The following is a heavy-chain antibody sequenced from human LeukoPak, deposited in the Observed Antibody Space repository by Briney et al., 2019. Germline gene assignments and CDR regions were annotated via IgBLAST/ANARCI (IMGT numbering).Heavy chain of an antibody. CDR3: ARAAIVPY. D-gene: IGHD2-2*01. CDR1: GFTFSSYW. CDR2: IKLDGSEK. V-gene: IGHV3-7*01. J-gene: IGHJ4*02. Sequence: GGSLRLSCAASGFTFSSYWMSWVRQAPGKGLEWVANIKLDGSEKYYVDSVRGRFTISRDNAQNSLYLQMNSLRAEDAAVYYCARAAIVPYWGQGTLVTVSS.